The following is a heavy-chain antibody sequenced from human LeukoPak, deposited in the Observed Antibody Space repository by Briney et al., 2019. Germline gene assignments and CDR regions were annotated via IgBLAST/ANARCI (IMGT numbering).Heavy chain of an antibody. Sequence: PGGSLRLSCAASGFSFSTHGMHWVRQAPGKGLEWVSYISSSGSPIYYADSVEGRFTISRDNAKNSLYLQMNSLRAEDTAVYYCVLRGAVAAADFWGQGTLVTVSS. J-gene: IGHJ4*02. CDR3: VLRGAVAAADF. V-gene: IGHV3-48*04. CDR2: ISSSGSPI. CDR1: GFSFSTHG. D-gene: IGHD6-19*01.